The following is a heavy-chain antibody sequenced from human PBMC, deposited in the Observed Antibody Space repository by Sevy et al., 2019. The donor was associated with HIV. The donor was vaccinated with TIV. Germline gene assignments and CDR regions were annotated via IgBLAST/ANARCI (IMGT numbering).Heavy chain of an antibody. D-gene: IGHD2-2*01. CDR2: FYINGNT. J-gene: IGHJ4*02. Sequence: GGSLRLSCAASGFTVSSNYMSWVRQAPGKGLEWVSIFYINGNTYYSDSVKGRFIISRDTSQNTVFLHMNSLRAEGTAVYYCVREAFCSSATCYRPYWGQGTPVTVSS. CDR1: GFTVSSNY. CDR3: VREAFCSSATCYRPY. V-gene: IGHV3-66*01.